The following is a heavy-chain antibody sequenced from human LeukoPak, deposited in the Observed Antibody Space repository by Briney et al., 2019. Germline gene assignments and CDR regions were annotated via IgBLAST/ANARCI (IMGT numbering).Heavy chain of an antibody. V-gene: IGHV1-2*02. CDR3: ARAKFLYCSSSTCLFDY. CDR2: INPNDGDT. Sequence: ASVNVSCKASGYTFTDYYMHWVRQAPGQGFQWMGWINPNDGDTNYAQKFQGRVTMTRDTSISTANTEVSRLRSDDTAVYYCARAKFLYCSSSTCLFDYWGQGTLVTVSS. D-gene: IGHD2-2*01. J-gene: IGHJ4*02. CDR1: GYTFTDYY.